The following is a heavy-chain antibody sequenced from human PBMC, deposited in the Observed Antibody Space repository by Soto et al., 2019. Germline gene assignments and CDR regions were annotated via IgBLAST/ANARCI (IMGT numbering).Heavy chain of an antibody. V-gene: IGHV4-59*01. CDR2: IHYGGGT. D-gene: IGHD1-26*01. Sequence: PSETLSLTCTVSGGSMSSYYWTWIRQPPGKGLEWIGFIHYGGGTVYNPALRSRVTVTVETSKKQFPLNLNCAGARYGGVGATYSESWGQGALVTVSS. CDR3: YSES. J-gene: IGHJ4*02. CDR1: GGSMSSYY.